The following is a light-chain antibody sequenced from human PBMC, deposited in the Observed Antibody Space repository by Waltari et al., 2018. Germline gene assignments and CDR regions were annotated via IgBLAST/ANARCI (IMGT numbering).Light chain of an antibody. CDR3: QSYDTAVNVL. J-gene: IGLJ2*01. Sequence: QAVLTQPPSVSGAPGQSVTISCTGSSSNIGAGYDVHCYQQVPGTAPKLLIYGDTSRPAGVPARFSASKAGTSASLAITGLQAEDEADYYCQSYDTAVNVLFGGGTKLTVL. V-gene: IGLV1-40*01. CDR2: GDT. CDR1: SSNIGAGYD.